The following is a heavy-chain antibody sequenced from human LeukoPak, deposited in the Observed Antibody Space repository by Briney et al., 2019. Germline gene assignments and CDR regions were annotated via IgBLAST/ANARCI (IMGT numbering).Heavy chain of an antibody. CDR3: AKDQGYSYGYVSY. CDR2: ISYDGSNK. D-gene: IGHD5-18*01. V-gene: IGHV3-30*04. J-gene: IGHJ4*02. Sequence: GGSLRLSCAASGLTFSSYAMHWVRQAPGKGLEWVAVISYDGSNKYYADSVKGRFTISRDNSKNTLYLQMNSLRPEDTAVYYCAKDQGYSYGYVSYWGQGTLVTVSS. CDR1: GLTFSSYA.